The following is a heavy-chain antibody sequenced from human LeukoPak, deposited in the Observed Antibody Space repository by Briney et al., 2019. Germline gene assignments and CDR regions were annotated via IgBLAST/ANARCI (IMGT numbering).Heavy chain of an antibody. CDR2: ISYDGSNK. D-gene: IGHD5-18*01. V-gene: IGHV3-30*18. CDR3: AKERHVDTAMVPNWFDP. J-gene: IGHJ5*02. CDR1: GFTFGRYG. Sequence: KAGGSLRLSFAASGFTFGRYGMRWVRQAPGKGLEWVAVISYDGSNKYYADSVKGRFTISRDNSKNTLYLQMNSLRAEDTAVYYCAKERHVDTAMVPNWFDPWGQGTLVTVSS.